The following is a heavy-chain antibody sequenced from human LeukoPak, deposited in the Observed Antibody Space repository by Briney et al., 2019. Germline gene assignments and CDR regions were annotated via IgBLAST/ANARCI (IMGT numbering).Heavy chain of an antibody. Sequence: PSETLSLTCTVSGGSISSYYWSWLRQPPGKGLEWIGYTYYSGSANYHPSLKSRVTMSVDTSKNQFSLRLNSVTAADTAVYYCARGGSSDCYNRPLDFWGRGTLVTVSS. V-gene: IGHV4-59*01. CDR3: ARGGSSDCYNRPLDF. D-gene: IGHD5-24*01. J-gene: IGHJ4*02. CDR1: GGSISSYY. CDR2: TYYSGSA.